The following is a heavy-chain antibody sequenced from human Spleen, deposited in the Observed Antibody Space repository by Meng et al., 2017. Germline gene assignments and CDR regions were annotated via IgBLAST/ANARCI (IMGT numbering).Heavy chain of an antibody. CDR3: ARDEDISAAGKLFGDY. D-gene: IGHD6-25*01. CDR2: INPKNGDT. CDR1: GYNFPDYY. Sequence: QGQLGQSGAEVKKPGASVKVSCKPSGYNFPDYYIHWVRRAPGHGLEWMGRINPKNGDTHYAQKFQARVTMTGDTSISTAYMELSGLRSDDTAMYYCARDEDISAAGKLFGDYWGQGTLVTVSS. V-gene: IGHV1-2*06. J-gene: IGHJ4*02.